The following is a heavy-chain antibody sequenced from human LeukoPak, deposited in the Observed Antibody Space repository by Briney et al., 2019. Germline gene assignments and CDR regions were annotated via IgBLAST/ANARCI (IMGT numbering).Heavy chain of an antibody. CDR3: ARRAAITYYYYSMDV. J-gene: IGHJ6*02. Sequence: PSETLSLTCTVSGGSISSYYWSWIRQPPGKGLEWIGYIYYSGSTNYNPSLKSRVTISVDTSKNQFSLKLSSVTAADTAVYYCARRAAITYYYYSMDVWGQGTTVTVSS. CDR2: IYYSGST. CDR1: GGSISSYY. D-gene: IGHD2-2*01. V-gene: IGHV4-59*08.